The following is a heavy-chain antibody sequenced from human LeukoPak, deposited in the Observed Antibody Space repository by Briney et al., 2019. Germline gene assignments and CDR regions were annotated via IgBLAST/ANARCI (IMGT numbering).Heavy chain of an antibody. Sequence: GGSLRLSCAASGFTFSSYTMNWVRQAPGKGLEWVSYISSGSPTIYYADSVKGRFTISRDNAKNSLYLQMNSLRDEDTAVYYCARDHATAAAGTFDYWGQGTLVAVSS. CDR2: ISSGSPTI. CDR3: ARDHATAAAGTFDY. V-gene: IGHV3-48*02. D-gene: IGHD6-13*01. J-gene: IGHJ4*02. CDR1: GFTFSSYT.